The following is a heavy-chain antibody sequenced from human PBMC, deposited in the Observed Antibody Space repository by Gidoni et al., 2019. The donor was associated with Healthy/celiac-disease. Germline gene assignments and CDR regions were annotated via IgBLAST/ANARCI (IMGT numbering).Heavy chain of an antibody. CDR1: GSTFSSYA. V-gene: IGHV3-23*01. CDR3: AKKGTEHYWYFDL. CDR2: ISGSGGST. Sequence: EVQLLEPGGGLVQPGGSLRLSCAASGSTFSSYAMSWVRQAPGKGLEWVSAISGSGGSTYYAGSVKGRFTISRDNSKNTLYLQMNSLRAEDTAVYYCAKKGTEHYWYFDLWGRGTLVTVSS. J-gene: IGHJ2*01. D-gene: IGHD1-1*01.